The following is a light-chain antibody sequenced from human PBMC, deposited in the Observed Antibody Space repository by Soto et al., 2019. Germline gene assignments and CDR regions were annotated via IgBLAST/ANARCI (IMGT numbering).Light chain of an antibody. J-gene: IGLJ2*01. CDR3: QSFDDSLIGLV. CDR2: VNT. Sequence: QSVLTQPPSVTGAPGQRVTISCTGSNSNIGAGYGVHCYRQFPETAPKLLIYVNTNRPSGVPDRFSGSRSATSASLAITGLPAEDEADYYCQSFDDSLIGLVFGGGTKLTVL. CDR1: NSNIGAGYG. V-gene: IGLV1-40*01.